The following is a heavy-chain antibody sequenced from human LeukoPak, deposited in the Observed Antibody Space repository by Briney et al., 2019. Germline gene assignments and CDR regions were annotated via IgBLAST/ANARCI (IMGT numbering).Heavy chain of an antibody. J-gene: IGHJ4*02. CDR2: ISYDGSNK. D-gene: IGHD6-13*01. CDR1: GFTFSSYA. V-gene: IGHV3-30-3*01. Sequence: GGSLRLSCAASGFTFSSYAMHWVRQAPGKGLEWVAVISYDGSNKYYADSVKGRFTISRDNSKNTLYLQMNSLRAEDTAVYYCARGSGQAAAGYYFDYWGQGTLVTVSS. CDR3: ARGSGQAAAGYYFDY.